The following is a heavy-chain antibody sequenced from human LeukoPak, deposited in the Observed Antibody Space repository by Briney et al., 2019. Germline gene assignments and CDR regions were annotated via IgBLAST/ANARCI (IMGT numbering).Heavy chain of an antibody. Sequence: SETLSLTCAVYGGSFSGYYWSWIRQPPGKGLEWIGEINHSGSTNYNPSLKSRVTISVDTSRNQLSLKLSSVTAADTAVYYCARNTIIVGATTAFDIWGQGTMVTVSS. J-gene: IGHJ3*02. CDR3: ARNTIIVGATTAFDI. CDR2: INHSGST. V-gene: IGHV4-34*01. D-gene: IGHD1-26*01. CDR1: GGSFSGYY.